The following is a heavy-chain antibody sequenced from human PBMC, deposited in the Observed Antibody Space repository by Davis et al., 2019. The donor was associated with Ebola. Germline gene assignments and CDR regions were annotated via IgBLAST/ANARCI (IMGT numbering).Heavy chain of an antibody. CDR3: AKDFFRGYSSSWGDY. V-gene: IGHV4-30-4*01. CDR1: GGSISSGDYY. Sequence: SETLSLTCTVSGGSISSGDYYWSWIRQPPGKGLEWIGYIYYSGSTYYNPSLKSRVTISVDTSKNQFSLKLSSVTAADTAVYYCAKDFFRGYSSSWGDYWGQGTLVTVSS. J-gene: IGHJ4*02. CDR2: IYYSGST. D-gene: IGHD6-13*01.